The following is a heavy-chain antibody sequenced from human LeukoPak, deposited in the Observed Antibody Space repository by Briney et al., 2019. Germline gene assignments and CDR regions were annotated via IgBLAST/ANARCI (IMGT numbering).Heavy chain of an antibody. CDR1: GYTFTGYY. CDR3: ARDLNDCGGDCYGVDY. J-gene: IGHJ4*02. CDR2: INPSGGST. V-gene: IGHV1-46*01. D-gene: IGHD2-21*01. Sequence: GASVKVSCKASGYTFTGYYMHWVRQAPGQGLEWMGIINPSGGSTSYAQKFQGRVTMTRDTSTSTVYMELSSLRSEDTAVYYCARDLNDCGGDCYGVDYWGQGTLVTVSS.